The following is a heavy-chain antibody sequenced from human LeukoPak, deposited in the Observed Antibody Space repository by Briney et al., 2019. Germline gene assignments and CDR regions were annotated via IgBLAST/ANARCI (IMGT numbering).Heavy chain of an antibody. J-gene: IGHJ4*02. Sequence: GSLRLSFAASGFTFSTYVMSWLRQAPGGGLEWVSSIRTGADDMSYADSVKGRFTISRDNSRHTLYLQMNSLRAEDTAVYYCAKVTLGVSWDMHFDSWGQGTLVTVSS. V-gene: IGHV3-23*01. CDR3: AKVTLGVSWDMHFDS. CDR2: IRTGADDM. CDR1: GFTFSTYV. D-gene: IGHD1-26*01.